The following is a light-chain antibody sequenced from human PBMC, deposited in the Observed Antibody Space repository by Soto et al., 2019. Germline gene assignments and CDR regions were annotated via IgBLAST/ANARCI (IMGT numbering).Light chain of an antibody. Sequence: QSVLTQPASVSGSPGQSITISCTGTSSDVGTYNLVSWYQQRPGKAPKLIISEGTRRPSGVFDRFSGSKPGNTASLSISGLQADDEADYYCCAYAGNSRYVFGTGTKVTVL. CDR2: EGT. J-gene: IGLJ1*01. CDR3: CAYAGNSRYV. CDR1: SSDVGTYNL. V-gene: IGLV2-23*01.